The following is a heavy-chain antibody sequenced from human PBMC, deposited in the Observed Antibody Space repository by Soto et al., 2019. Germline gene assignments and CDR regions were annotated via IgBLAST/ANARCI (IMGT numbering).Heavy chain of an antibody. J-gene: IGHJ3*02. Sequence: QVQLQESGPGLVKPSETLSLTCTVSGGSISSYYWSWIRQLPGKGLEWIGYIYYSGSTNYNPSLKRRVTISVDTSKNQFSLKLSSVTAADTAVYYCARRYGKNAFDIWGQGTMVTVSS. CDR3: ARRYGKNAFDI. CDR1: GGSISSYY. V-gene: IGHV4-59*01. CDR2: IYYSGST. D-gene: IGHD5-18*01.